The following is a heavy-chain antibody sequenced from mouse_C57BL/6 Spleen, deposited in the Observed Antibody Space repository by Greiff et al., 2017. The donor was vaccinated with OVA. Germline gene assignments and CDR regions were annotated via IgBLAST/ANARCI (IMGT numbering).Heavy chain of an antibody. CDR3: ARQGVYGYDGFAY. Sequence: EVQLMESGGGLVKPGGSLKLSCAASGFTFSSYTMSWVRQTPEKRLEWVATISGGGGNTYYPDSVKGRFTISRDNAKNTLYLQMSSLRSEDTALYYCARQGVYGYDGFAYWGQGTLVTVCA. D-gene: IGHD2-2*01. CDR2: ISGGGGNT. CDR1: GFTFSSYT. J-gene: IGHJ3*01. V-gene: IGHV5-9*01.